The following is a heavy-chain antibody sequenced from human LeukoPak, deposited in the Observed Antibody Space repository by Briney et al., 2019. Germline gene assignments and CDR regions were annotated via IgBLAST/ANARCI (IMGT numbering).Heavy chain of an antibody. J-gene: IGHJ4*02. V-gene: IGHV4-59*12. CDR1: GGSFSGYY. CDR2: ISYSGST. CDR3: ARGGSRSYTSSTLDY. D-gene: IGHD6-6*01. Sequence: SETLSLTCAVYGGSFSGYYWNWIRQSPGKGLEWIGSISYSGSTNYNPSLTSRVTISIDTSKNRFSLKVSSVIAADTAMYYCARGGSRSYTSSTLDYWGQGTLVTVSS.